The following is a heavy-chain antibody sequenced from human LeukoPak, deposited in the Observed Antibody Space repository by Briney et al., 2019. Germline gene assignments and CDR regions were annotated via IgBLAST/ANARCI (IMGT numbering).Heavy chain of an antibody. CDR1: GYSISSGYY. Sequence: SETLSLNCAVSGYSISSGYYWGWIRQPPGKGLEWIGSIYHSGSTYYNPSLKSRVTISVDTSKNQFSLKLSSVTAADTAVYYCARDGDYNYYYYYYMDVWGKGTTVTVSS. D-gene: IGHD4-17*01. J-gene: IGHJ6*03. CDR2: IYHSGST. CDR3: ARDGDYNYYYYYYMDV. V-gene: IGHV4-38-2*02.